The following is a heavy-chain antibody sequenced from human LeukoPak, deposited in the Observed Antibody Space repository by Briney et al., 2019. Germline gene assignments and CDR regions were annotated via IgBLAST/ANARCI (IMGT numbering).Heavy chain of an antibody. V-gene: IGHV4-34*01. J-gene: IGHJ4*02. D-gene: IGHD3-16*01. Sequence: SETLSLTCVVNGGSLSGDYSRDYWSWILQPPGKGLEWIGEINHSGSTDYNPSLKSRVTISVDTSKNQFSLKLTSVTAADTAVYYCARGGGGFDFWGQGILVTVSS. CDR2: INHSGST. CDR3: ARGGGGFDF. CDR1: GGSLSGDYSRDY.